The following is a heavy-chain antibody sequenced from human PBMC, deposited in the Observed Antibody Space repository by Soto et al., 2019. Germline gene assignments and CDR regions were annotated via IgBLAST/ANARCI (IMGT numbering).Heavy chain of an antibody. CDR1: GDPITTGGFY. D-gene: IGHD3-22*01. V-gene: IGHV4-31*03. CDR3: ARDGSSGSSYKHFFDP. J-gene: IGHJ5*02. Sequence: TLSLTCTVSGDPITTGGFYWSWIRHHPGKGLEWIGYIHHSGKAYYSPSLESRATISVDTSKSQFFLKLTSMTAADTAVYYCARDGSSGSSYKHFFDPWGQGIPVTVSS. CDR2: IHHSGKA.